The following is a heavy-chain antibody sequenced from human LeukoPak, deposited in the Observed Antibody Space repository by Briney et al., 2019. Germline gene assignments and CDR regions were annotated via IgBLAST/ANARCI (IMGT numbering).Heavy chain of an antibody. CDR1: GYSSTNYG. D-gene: IGHD3-22*01. Sequence: SVKVSCKASGYSSTNYGISWVRQAPGQGLEWMGGIIPIFGTANYAQKFQGRVTITADESTSTAYMELSSLRSEDTAVYYCAREVWKPRSYDSSGYYHHWGQGTLVTVSS. CDR2: IIPIFGTA. V-gene: IGHV1-69*13. J-gene: IGHJ5*02. CDR3: AREVWKPRSYDSSGYYHH.